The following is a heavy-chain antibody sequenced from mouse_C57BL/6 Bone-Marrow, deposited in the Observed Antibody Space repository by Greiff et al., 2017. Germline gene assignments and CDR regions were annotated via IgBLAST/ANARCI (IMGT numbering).Heavy chain of an antibody. CDR1: GFTFSSYT. V-gene: IGHV5-9*01. J-gene: IGHJ3*01. D-gene: IGHD2-2*01. CDR3: ARHRGYWFAY. CDR2: ISGGGGNT. Sequence: EVKLMESGGGLVKPGGSLKLSCAASGFTFSSYTMSWVRQTPEKRLEWVATISGGGGNTYYPDSVKGRFTISRDNAKNTLYLQMSSLRSEDTALYYCARHRGYWFAYWGQGHLVTVSA.